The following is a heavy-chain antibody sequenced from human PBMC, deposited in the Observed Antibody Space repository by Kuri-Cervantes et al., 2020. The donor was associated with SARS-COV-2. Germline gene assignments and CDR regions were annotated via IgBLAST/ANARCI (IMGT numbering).Heavy chain of an antibody. J-gene: IGHJ4*02. V-gene: IGHV1-69*05. CDR3: ARDLRLGKSLDY. D-gene: IGHD7-27*01. CDR1: GGTFSSYA. Sequence: SVKVSCKASGGTFSSYAISWVRQAPGQGLEWMGGIIPIFGTANYAQKFQGRVTMTRDTSISTAYMELSRLRSDDTAVYYCARDLRLGKSLDYWGQGTLVTVSS. CDR2: IIPIFGTA.